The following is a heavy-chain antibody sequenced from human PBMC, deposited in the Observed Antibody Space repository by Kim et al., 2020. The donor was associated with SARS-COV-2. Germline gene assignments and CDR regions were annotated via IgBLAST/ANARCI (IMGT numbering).Heavy chain of an antibody. V-gene: IGHV1-69*01. J-gene: IGHJ4*02. CDR3: AREGTYCSGGSCEYYFDY. Sequence: QGRVTITADESTSTAYMELSSLRSEDTAVYYCAREGTYCSGGSCEYYFDYWGQGTLVTVSS. D-gene: IGHD2-15*01.